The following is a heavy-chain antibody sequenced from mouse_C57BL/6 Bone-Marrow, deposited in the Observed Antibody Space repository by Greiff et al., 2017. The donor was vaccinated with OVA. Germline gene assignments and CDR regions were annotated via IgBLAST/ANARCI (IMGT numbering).Heavy chain of an antibody. J-gene: IGHJ4*01. CDR3: TTDDYDVNAMDY. CDR1: GFNIKDDY. CDR2: IDPENGDT. D-gene: IGHD2-4*01. Sequence: EVKLMESGAELVRPGASVKLSCTASGFNIKDDYMHWVKQRPEQGLEWIGWIDPENGDTEYASKFQGKATITADTSSNTAYLQLSNLTSEDTAVYYCTTDDYDVNAMDYWGQGTSVTVSS. V-gene: IGHV14-4*01.